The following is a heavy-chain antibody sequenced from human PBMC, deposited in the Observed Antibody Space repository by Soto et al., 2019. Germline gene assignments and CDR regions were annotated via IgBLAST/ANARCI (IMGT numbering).Heavy chain of an antibody. D-gene: IGHD1-7*01. V-gene: IGHV4-4*02. CDR3: ASRDPGTSVDY. J-gene: IGHJ4*02. CDR1: GGCLIIKKK. Sequence: SGALYLTRAVLGGCLIIKKKLGWVRQPPGQGLEWIGEIYRTGSTNYNPSLKSRVTISLDKSENQFSLKVTSLTAADTAVYYCASRDPGTSVDYWGQGTLVTVSS. CDR2: IYRTGST.